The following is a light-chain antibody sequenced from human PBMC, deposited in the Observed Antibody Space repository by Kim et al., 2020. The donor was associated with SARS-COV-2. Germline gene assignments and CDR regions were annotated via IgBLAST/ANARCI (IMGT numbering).Light chain of an antibody. V-gene: IGKV1-33*01. CDR3: QQYDNLMYT. CDR2: DAS. CDR1: QDSSNY. Sequence: ASVGDRVTITCQASQDSSNYLNWYQQKSGKAPKLLIYDASNLETGVPSRFSGSGSGTDFTFTISSLQPEDIATYYCQQYDNLMYTFGQGTKLEI. J-gene: IGKJ2*01.